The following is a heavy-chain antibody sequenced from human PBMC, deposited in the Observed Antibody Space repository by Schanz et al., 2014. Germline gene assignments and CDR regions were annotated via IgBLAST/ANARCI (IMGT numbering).Heavy chain of an antibody. Sequence: VQLLESGGGLVQPGGSLRLSCAASGFTFSSYAMSWVRQAPGKGLEWVAAITTAGTKMYYADSVRGRFTISRDNSKNTVYLQMNSLRPGDTAVYYCARESSNDIVLVPGAVFDHWGQGILVTVSS. V-gene: IGHV3-30-3*01. J-gene: IGHJ4*02. CDR3: ARESSNDIVLVPGAVFDH. D-gene: IGHD2-2*01. CDR1: GFTFSSYA. CDR2: ITTAGTKM.